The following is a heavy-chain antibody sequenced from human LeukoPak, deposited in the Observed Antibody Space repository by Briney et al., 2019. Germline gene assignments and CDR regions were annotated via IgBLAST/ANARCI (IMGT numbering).Heavy chain of an antibody. D-gene: IGHD5-18*01. J-gene: IGHJ4*02. CDR3: ARDFLYSLGLEPPGY. CDR2: INPSSGST. CDR1: GSTFTRYY. Sequence: GASVKVSCKASGSTFTRYYIHWVRQAPGQGLDWMGMINPSSGSTRFAQMFQDRVTMTRDTSTSAVYMELSSLTSEDTAMYYCARDFLYSLGLEPPGYWGQGTLVTVSS. V-gene: IGHV1-46*01.